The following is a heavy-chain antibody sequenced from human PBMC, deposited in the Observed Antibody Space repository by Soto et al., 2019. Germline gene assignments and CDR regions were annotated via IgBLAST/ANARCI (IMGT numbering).Heavy chain of an antibody. CDR2: IYYSGST. Sequence: SETLSLNCTVSGGSISSYYCSGIRYPPVKGLEWIGYIYYSGSTNYNPSLKSRVTISVDTSKNQFSLKLSSVTAADTAVYYCARTSKAGYCSGGSCRLWGQGTLVTVSS. D-gene: IGHD2-15*01. CDR3: ARTSKAGYCSGGSCRL. CDR1: GGSISSYY. V-gene: IGHV4-59*08. J-gene: IGHJ4*02.